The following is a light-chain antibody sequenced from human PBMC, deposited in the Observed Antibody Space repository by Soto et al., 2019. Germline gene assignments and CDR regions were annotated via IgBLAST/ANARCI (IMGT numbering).Light chain of an antibody. CDR3: QPYGRYRT. V-gene: IGKV1-5*03. CDR2: KAS. J-gene: IGKJ1*01. CDR1: LSISTW. Sequence: DIQMTQYPSTLSASVGDRVPITCRASLSISTWLAWYQHKPGKAPSLLIYKASSLESGVPSRFSGSGSGTEFTLTISSVQPDDGAAYYCQPYGRYRTFGQGTKVDIK.